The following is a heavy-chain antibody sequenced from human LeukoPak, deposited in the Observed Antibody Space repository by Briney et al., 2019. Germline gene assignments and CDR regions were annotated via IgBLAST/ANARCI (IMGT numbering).Heavy chain of an antibody. V-gene: IGHV3-30*04. Sequence: GGSLRLSCAASGFTFSSYAMHWVRQAPGKGLEWVAVISYDGSNKYYADSVKGRFTISRDNSKNTLYLQMNSLRAEDTAVYYCAREVDIVATIHHYYYYYYMDVWGKGTTVTVSS. J-gene: IGHJ6*03. CDR2: ISYDGSNK. CDR1: GFTFSSYA. D-gene: IGHD5-12*01. CDR3: AREVDIVATIHHYYYYYYMDV.